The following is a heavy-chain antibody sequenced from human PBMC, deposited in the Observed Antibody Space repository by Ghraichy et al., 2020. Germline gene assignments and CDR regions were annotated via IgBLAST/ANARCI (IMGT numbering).Heavy chain of an antibody. D-gene: IGHD3-22*01. Sequence: GGSLRLSCAASGFTVSSNYMSWVRQAPGKGLEWVSVIYSGGSTYYADSVKGRFTISRDNSKNTLYLQMNSLRAEDTAVYYCARLNYYDSSGYYGGVRGAFDIWGQGTMVTVSS. CDR2: IYSGGST. CDR1: GFTVSSNY. V-gene: IGHV3-53*01. J-gene: IGHJ3*02. CDR3: ARLNYYDSSGYYGGVRGAFDI.